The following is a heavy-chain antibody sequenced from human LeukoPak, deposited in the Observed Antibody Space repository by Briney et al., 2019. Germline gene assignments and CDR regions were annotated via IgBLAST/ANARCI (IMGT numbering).Heavy chain of an antibody. CDR1: GFTFSDYW. V-gene: IGHV3-74*01. J-gene: IGHJ4*02. CDR3: ASAYSYGLFDY. Sequence: GGSLRLSCTASGFTFSDYWMHWVRQAPGKGVVWVSRINTDGGMTFYADSVKGRFTISRDNAKNSLYLQMNSLRAEDTAVYYCASAYSYGLFDYWGQGTLVTVSS. CDR2: INTDGGMT. D-gene: IGHD5-18*01.